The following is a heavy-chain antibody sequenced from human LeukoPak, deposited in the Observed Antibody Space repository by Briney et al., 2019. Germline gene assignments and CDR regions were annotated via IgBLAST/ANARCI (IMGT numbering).Heavy chain of an antibody. CDR3: ASSGYYKYFQN. Sequence: SETLSLTCSVSGDSTRSSSYYWAWIRQPPGKGLEWIGHIFYSGTTHYNPSLESRVSISVDMSNNQFSLRLNSVTAADTGVYYCASSGYYKYFQNWGLGILVTVSS. CDR2: IFYSGTT. CDR1: GDSTRSSSYY. D-gene: IGHD3-22*01. J-gene: IGHJ1*01. V-gene: IGHV4-39*01.